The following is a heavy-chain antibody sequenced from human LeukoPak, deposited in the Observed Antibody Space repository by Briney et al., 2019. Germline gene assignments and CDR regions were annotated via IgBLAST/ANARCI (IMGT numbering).Heavy chain of an antibody. J-gene: IGHJ4*02. V-gene: IGHV3-15*01. CDR3: TTVLTIFGVVTDY. Sequence: GGSLRLSCAASGFTFSNAWMSWVRQAPGKGLEWVGRIKSKTDGGTTDYAAPVKGRFTISRDDSKNTLYLQMNSLKTEDTAVYYCTTVLTIFGVVTDYWGQGTLVTVSS. CDR1: GFTFSNAW. D-gene: IGHD3-3*01. CDR2: IKSKTDGGTT.